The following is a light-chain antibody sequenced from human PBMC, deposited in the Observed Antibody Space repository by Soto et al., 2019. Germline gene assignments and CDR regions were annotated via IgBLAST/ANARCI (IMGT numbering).Light chain of an antibody. V-gene: IGLV2-14*01. Sequence: QSALTQPASVSGSPGQSITISCTGTSSDVGGYHYVSWYQQHPGKAPKLMISDVSNRPSGVSNRFSGSKSGNTASLTISGLQAEDEADYYCSSYTSSSTYVVFGGGTKLTVL. CDR2: DVS. CDR3: SSYTSSSTYVV. CDR1: SSDVGGYHY. J-gene: IGLJ2*01.